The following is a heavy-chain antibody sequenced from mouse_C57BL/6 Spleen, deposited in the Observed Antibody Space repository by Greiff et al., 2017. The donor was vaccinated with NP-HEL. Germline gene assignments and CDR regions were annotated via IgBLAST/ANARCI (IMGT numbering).Heavy chain of an antibody. V-gene: IGHV5-6*01. J-gene: IGHJ1*03. Sequence: EVQVVESGGDLVKPGGSLKLSCAASGFTFSSYGMSWVRQTPDKRLEWVATISSGGSYTYYPDSVKGRFTISRDNAKNTLYLQMSSLKSEDTAMYYCARTGTEWYFDVWGTGTTVTVSS. CDR2: ISSGGSYT. CDR1: GFTFSSYG. D-gene: IGHD4-1*01. CDR3: ARTGTEWYFDV.